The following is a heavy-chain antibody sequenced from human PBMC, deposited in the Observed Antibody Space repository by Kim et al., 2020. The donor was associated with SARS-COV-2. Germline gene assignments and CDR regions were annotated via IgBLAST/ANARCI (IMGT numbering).Heavy chain of an antibody. J-gene: IGHJ6*03. Sequence: SETLSLTCAVSGGSISSSNWWSWVRQPPGKGLEWIGEIYHSGSTNYNPSLKSRVTISVDKSKNQFSLKLSSVTAADTAVYYCARADDFWSGSLPYYYYMDVWGKGTTVTVSS. CDR1: GGSISSSNW. D-gene: IGHD3-3*01. CDR2: IYHSGST. V-gene: IGHV4-4*02. CDR3: ARADDFWSGSLPYYYYMDV.